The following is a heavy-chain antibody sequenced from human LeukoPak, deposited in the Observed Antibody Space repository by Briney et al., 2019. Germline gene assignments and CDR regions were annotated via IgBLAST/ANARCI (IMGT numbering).Heavy chain of an antibody. J-gene: IGHJ3*02. CDR2: IYSGGST. CDR1: GFTVSSNY. V-gene: IGHV3-53*01. Sequence: LPWGSLRLSCAASGFTVSSNYMSWVRQAPGKGLEWISVIYSGGSTDYADSVKGRFTISRDNSKNTLYLQMNSLRAEDTAVYYCAREIWIWGHGTMVTVSS. CDR3: AREIWI.